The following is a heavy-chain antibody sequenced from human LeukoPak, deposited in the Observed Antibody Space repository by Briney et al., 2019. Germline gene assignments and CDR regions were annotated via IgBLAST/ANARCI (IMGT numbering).Heavy chain of an antibody. Sequence: ASVKVSCKASGYTFTGYYMHWVRQAPGQGLEWMGWISAYNGNTNYAQKLQGRVTMTTGTSTSTAYMELRSLRSDDTAVYYCARGNYVWGSYRSPDAFDIWGQGTMVTVSS. D-gene: IGHD3-16*02. J-gene: IGHJ3*02. CDR2: ISAYNGNT. CDR1: GYTFTGYY. V-gene: IGHV1-18*04. CDR3: ARGNYVWGSYRSPDAFDI.